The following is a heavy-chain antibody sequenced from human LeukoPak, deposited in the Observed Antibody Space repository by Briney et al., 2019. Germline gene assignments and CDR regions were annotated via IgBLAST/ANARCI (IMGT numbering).Heavy chain of an antibody. Sequence: GRSLRLSCAAAGFTFRSHAMHWVRQAPGKGLEWVAVIFDDVSDIDYADSVKGRFTISRDNSKNTVYLQMNSLSAEGTAVYYCAKDRHTLRFLDGAFGIWGQGTVVTVSS. V-gene: IGHV3-30*04. D-gene: IGHD3-3*01. CDR1: GFTFRSHA. CDR3: AKDRHTLRFLDGAFGI. CDR2: IFDDVSDI. J-gene: IGHJ3*02.